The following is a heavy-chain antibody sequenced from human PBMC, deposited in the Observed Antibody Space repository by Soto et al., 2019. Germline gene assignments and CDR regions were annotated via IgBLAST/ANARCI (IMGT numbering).Heavy chain of an antibody. CDR2: IKSKTDGETV. CDR1: GFSVSNAW. Sequence: EVQLVESGGGLVKPGGSLRLSCTASGFSVSNAWMNWVRQAPGKGLEWVGRIKSKTDGETVDYAAPVKDTFTISRDDSKNTLYLQMNSLRIEDTAVYYCTTGVVAAQHNYWGQGTLVTVSS. J-gene: IGHJ4*02. CDR3: TTGVVAAQHNY. V-gene: IGHV3-15*07. D-gene: IGHD2-15*01.